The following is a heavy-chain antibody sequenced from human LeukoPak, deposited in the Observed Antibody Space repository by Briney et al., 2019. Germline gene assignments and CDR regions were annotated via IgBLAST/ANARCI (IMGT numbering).Heavy chain of an antibody. V-gene: IGHV3-30*02. J-gene: IGHJ4*02. Sequence: LPGGSLRLSCAASGFTFSSYGMHWVRQAPGKGLEWVAFIRYDGSNKYYADSVKGRFTISRDNSKNMLYLQMNNLRAEDTAAYYCARDAYRYENDGFFDNWGQGTLVTVSS. CDR3: ARDAYRYENDGFFDN. D-gene: IGHD3-10*01. CDR1: GFTFSSYG. CDR2: IRYDGSNK.